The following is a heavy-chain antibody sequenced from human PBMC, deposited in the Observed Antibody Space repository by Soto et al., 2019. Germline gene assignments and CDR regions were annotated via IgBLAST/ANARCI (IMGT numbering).Heavy chain of an antibody. CDR1: GFTFSSYS. J-gene: IGHJ6*03. CDR3: ASLPDYNYYGSGSPHYYYYMDV. Sequence: GGSLRLSCAASGFTFSSYSMNWVRQAPGKGLEWVSYISSSSSTIYYADSVKGRFTISRDNAKNSLYLQMNSLRAEDTAVYYCASLPDYNYYGSGSPHYYYYMDVWGKGTTVTVSS. CDR2: ISSSSSTI. V-gene: IGHV3-48*01. D-gene: IGHD3-10*01.